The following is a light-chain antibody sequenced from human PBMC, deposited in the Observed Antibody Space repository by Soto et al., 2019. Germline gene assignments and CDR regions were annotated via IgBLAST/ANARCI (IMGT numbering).Light chain of an antibody. CDR1: SSDIGAHDD. J-gene: IGLJ1*01. CDR3: CSYTSDLTPYV. Sequence: QSALTQPASVSGSPGQSITISWTGTSSDIGAHDDVSWYQQHPGKVPKLLIYGVTDRPSGISNRFSGSKSGNVASLTISGLQAEDEADYYCCSYTSDLTPYVFGTGTKVTVL. CDR2: GVT. V-gene: IGLV2-14*03.